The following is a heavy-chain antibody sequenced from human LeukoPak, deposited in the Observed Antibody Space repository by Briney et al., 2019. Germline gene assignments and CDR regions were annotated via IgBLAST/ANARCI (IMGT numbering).Heavy chain of an antibody. J-gene: IGHJ4*02. CDR2: IKQDGREK. V-gene: IGHV3-7*01. CDR3: ARTTTCSGSNCYSTVPHDY. D-gene: IGHD2-15*01. Sequence: GGALRLSCAASGFTFSSYWMSWVRQAPGKGLEWVANIKQDGREKYYMDSVKGRFTISRANAKSSLYLQMNSLEPEDAAVYYCARTTTCSGSNCYSTVPHDYWGQGTLVTVSS. CDR1: GFTFSSYW.